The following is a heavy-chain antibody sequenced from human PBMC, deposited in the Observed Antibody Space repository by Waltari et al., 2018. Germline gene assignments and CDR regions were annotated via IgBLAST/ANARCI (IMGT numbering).Heavy chain of an antibody. CDR1: GGTLRSYG. J-gene: IGHJ6*02. Sequence: QVQLVQSGAEVKKPGSSVKVSCKASGGTLRSYGIRWVRQAPGQGLEWMGGIIPMYGTTNYAQKFQGRVTITADEATSTFYMELSSLRVEDTATYYCARVRKQWELLVTSSGYSAMDVWGQGTTVTVSS. D-gene: IGHD1-26*01. V-gene: IGHV1-69*01. CDR3: ARVRKQWELLVTSSGYSAMDV. CDR2: IIPMYGTT.